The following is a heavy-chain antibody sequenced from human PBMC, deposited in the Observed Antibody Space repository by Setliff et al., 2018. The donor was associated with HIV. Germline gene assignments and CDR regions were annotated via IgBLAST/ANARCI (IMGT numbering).Heavy chain of an antibody. V-gene: IGHV4-34*01. CDR2: INHDRTT. CDR3: ARQVGSQYSYWAYYFDS. J-gene: IGHJ4*02. CDR1: GGSFSGYY. D-gene: IGHD5-18*01. Sequence: SETLSLTCAVYGGSFSGYYWSWIRQPPGKGLEWIGEINHDRTTNYNPSLKSRVTISLDTSTNRFSLKLNSVTAADTAIYYCARQVGSQYSYWAYYFDSWGQGALVTVSS.